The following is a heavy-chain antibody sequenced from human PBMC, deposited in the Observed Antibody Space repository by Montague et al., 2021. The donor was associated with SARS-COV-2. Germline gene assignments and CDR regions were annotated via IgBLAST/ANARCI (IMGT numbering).Heavy chain of an antibody. CDR2: IYSSGST. V-gene: IGHV4-4*07. Sequence: SETLSLTCTVSGGSTSNYYWSWIRQPAGKGLEWIGRIYSSGSTNXXPSLKSRISMSVDTSKNQFSLKLSSVTAADTAIYYCARDYSHCSGGSCVFDYWGQGTLVTVSS. D-gene: IGHD2-15*01. CDR3: ARDYSHCSGGSCVFDY. CDR1: GGSTSNYY. J-gene: IGHJ4*02.